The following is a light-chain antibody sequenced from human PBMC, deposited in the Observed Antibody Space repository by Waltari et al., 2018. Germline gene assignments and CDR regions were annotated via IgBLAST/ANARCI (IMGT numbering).Light chain of an antibody. J-gene: IGLJ2*01. CDR3: SSYTSSSTLV. V-gene: IGLV2-14*01. CDR2: EVS. Sequence: QSALTQPASASGSPGQSLTVSSTGTSRDVGGYNYVSWYQQHPGKAPKLMIYEVSNRPSGVSNRFSGSKSGNTASLTISGLQAEDEAYYYCSSYTSSSTLVFGGGTKLTVL. CDR1: SRDVGGYNY.